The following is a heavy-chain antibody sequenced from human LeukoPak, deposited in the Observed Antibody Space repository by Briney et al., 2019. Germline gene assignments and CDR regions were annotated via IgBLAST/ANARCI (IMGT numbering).Heavy chain of an antibody. CDR1: GFTFSSYG. V-gene: IGHV3-23*01. Sequence: GGSLRLSCAASGFTFSSYGMAWVRQAPGKGLEWVSPISSDGKNEHYADSVKGRFTISRDNSKSTLYLQMNSLRAEDTAVYYCARRTEDTAMVTDEPFDYWGQGTLVTLSS. D-gene: IGHD5-18*01. CDR2: ISSDGKNE. CDR3: ARRTEDTAMVTDEPFDY. J-gene: IGHJ4*02.